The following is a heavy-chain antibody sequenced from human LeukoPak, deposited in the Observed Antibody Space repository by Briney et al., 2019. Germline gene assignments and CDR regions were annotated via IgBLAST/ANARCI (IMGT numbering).Heavy chain of an antibody. D-gene: IGHD3-10*01. Sequence: PSETLSLTCAVYGVSLSGYYWSWIRQPPGKGLEWIGEINHSGSTNYNPSLKSRVTISVDTSKNRFSLKLSSVTAADTAVYYCARGGGKLLWFGEPPHYYGMDVWGQGTTVTVSS. CDR3: ARGGGKLLWFGEPPHYYGMDV. V-gene: IGHV4-34*01. CDR2: INHSGST. CDR1: GVSLSGYY. J-gene: IGHJ6*02.